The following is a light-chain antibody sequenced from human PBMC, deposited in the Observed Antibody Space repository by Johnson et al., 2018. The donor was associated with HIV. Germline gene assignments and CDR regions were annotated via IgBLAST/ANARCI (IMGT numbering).Light chain of an antibody. Sequence: QSVLTQPPSVSAAPGQKVTDSCSGSSSNIGNNFVSWYQQVPGTAPKLLIYDTDKRPSGIPDRFSGSKSGTSATLGISGLQTGDEADYYCGTWDNSLSAGVFGSGTKVTIL. V-gene: IGLV1-51*01. CDR3: GTWDNSLSAGV. J-gene: IGLJ1*01. CDR1: SSNIGNNF. CDR2: DTD.